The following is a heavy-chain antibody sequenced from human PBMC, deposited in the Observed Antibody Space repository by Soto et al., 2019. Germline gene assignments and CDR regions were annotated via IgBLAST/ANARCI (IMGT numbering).Heavy chain of an antibody. V-gene: IGHV4-4*02. D-gene: IGHD3-16*01. CDR3: ARSAGGEVVMDY. CDR2: IYHNGNT. Sequence: QVQLQESGPGLVKPSGTLSLTCAVSGGSINSHNWWSWVRQPPGKGLEWIGEIYHNGNTKYNPYLKSRVTISVQKSKNQFSLKLTSMTAADNAIYYCARSAGGEVVMDYWGLGTLVTVSA. CDR1: GGSINSHNW. J-gene: IGHJ4*02.